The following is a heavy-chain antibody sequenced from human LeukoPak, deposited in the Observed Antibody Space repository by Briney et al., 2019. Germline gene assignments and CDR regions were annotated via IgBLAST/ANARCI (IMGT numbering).Heavy chain of an antibody. V-gene: IGHV4-34*01. CDR1: GGSFSGYY. J-gene: IGHJ4*02. Sequence: SETLSLTCAVYGGSFSGYYWSWIRQPPGKGLEWIGEINHSGSTNYNPSLESRDTISVDTSKNQFSLKLSSVTAADTAVYYCASLAAGPHGDYWGQGTLVTVSS. D-gene: IGHD1-14*01. CDR2: INHSGST. CDR3: ASLAAGPHGDY.